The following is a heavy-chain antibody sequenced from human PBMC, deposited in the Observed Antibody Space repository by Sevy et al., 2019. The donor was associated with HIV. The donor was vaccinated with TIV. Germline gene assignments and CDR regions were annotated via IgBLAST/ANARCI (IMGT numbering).Heavy chain of an antibody. J-gene: IGHJ4*02. CDR1: GFTFSSYG. CDR3: APSHIVSAAEDY. CDR2: ISYDGSNK. D-gene: IGHD2-21*01. Sequence: GGFLRLSCAASGFTFSSYGMHWVRQAPGKGLEWVAVISYDGSNKYYADSVKGRFTISRDNSKNTLYLQMNSLRAEDTAVYYCAPSHIVSAAEDYWGQGTLVTVSS. V-gene: IGHV3-30*03.